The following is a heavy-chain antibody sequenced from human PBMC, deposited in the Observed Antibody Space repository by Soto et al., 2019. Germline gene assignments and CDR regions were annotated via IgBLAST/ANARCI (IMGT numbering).Heavy chain of an antibody. CDR1: GYTLTGYY. J-gene: IGHJ3*02. CDR2: INPNSGGT. V-gene: IGHV1-2*04. Sequence: ASVKVSCKASGYTLTGYYMHWVRQAPGQGLEWMGWINPNSGGTNYAQKFQGWVTMTRDTSISTAYMELSRLRSDDTAVYYCARDIVGGRLDAFDIWGQGTMVTVSS. CDR3: ARDIVGGRLDAFDI. D-gene: IGHD1-26*01.